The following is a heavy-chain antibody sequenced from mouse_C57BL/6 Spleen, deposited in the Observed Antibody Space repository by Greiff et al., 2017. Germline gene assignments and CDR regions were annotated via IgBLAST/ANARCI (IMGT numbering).Heavy chain of an antibody. D-gene: IGHD2-5*01. CDR3: ARGSNYEWYFDV. CDR2: IYPGSGST. V-gene: IGHV1-55*01. J-gene: IGHJ1*03. CDR1: GYTFTSYW. Sequence: QVQLQQSGAELMKPGASVKLSCKASGYTFTSYWITWVKQRPGQGLEWIGDIYPGSGSTNYNEKFKSKATLTVDTSSSTAYMQLSSLTSEDSAVYYCARGSNYEWYFDVWGTGTTVTVAS.